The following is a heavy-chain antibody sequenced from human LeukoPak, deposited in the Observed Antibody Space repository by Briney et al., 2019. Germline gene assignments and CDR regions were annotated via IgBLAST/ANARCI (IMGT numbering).Heavy chain of an antibody. J-gene: IGHJ4*02. V-gene: IGHV4-4*07. D-gene: IGHD3-9*01. CDR3: ARIRRHNYDWYADDS. Sequence: SETLSLTCAVSGASVSSNYWSWIRQSAGERLEWIGRISFSDGTNYSPSLKSRVSMSLDASKNQFSLKLTSVTAADTAVYYCARIRRHNYDWYADDSWGQGALVTVSS. CDR1: GASVSSNY. CDR2: ISFSDGT.